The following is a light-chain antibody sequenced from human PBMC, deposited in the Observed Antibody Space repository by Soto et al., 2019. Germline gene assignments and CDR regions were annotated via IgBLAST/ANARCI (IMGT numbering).Light chain of an antibody. Sequence: EIVMTQSPATLSVSPGETASLSCRASQSAGNFLAWYQQKPGQAPRLLIYYISTRATGIPARFSGSGSGTGFTLTINSLEPEDFAVYYCQQRSNWPKTFGQGTKVDIK. CDR3: QQRSNWPKT. CDR1: QSAGNF. V-gene: IGKV3-11*01. J-gene: IGKJ1*01. CDR2: YIS.